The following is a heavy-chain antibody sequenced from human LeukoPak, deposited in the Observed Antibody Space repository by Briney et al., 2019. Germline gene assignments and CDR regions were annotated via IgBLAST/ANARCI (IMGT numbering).Heavy chain of an antibody. CDR1: GFTFSNYA. J-gene: IGHJ4*02. CDR2: ISYDGSDK. CDR3: ARKSSAVAGPFDY. D-gene: IGHD6-19*01. V-gene: IGHV3-30*07. Sequence: GGSLRLSCAASGFTFSNYAMHWVRQAPGKGLEWVAVISYDGSDKYSADSVKGRFTISRDNAKNSLYLQMNSLRAEDTAVYYCARKSSAVAGPFDYWGQGTLVTVSS.